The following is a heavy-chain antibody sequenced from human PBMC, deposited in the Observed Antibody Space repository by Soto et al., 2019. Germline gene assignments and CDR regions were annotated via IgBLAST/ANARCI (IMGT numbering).Heavy chain of an antibody. CDR1: GFTFSSYA. V-gene: IGHV3-23*01. Sequence: GGSMKISCAASGFTFSSYAMTWVRQAPGKGLEWVSTISGSGGSAYYADSVKGRFTFSRDNSKNTLYLQMNSLRAEDTAVYYCAKNSESSAYSSFDYWGQGTLVTVSS. D-gene: IGHD3-22*01. J-gene: IGHJ4*02. CDR2: ISGSGGSA. CDR3: AKNSESSAYSSFDY.